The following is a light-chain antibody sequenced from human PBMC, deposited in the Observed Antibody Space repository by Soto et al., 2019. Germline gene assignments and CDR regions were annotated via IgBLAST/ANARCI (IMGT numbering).Light chain of an antibody. Sequence: QSVLTQPTSVSGSPGQSITISCTGNHNDIGTYDYVSWYQQHPGRAPRLLIHGVTTRPSGISGRFSASKSGLTASLTISVRQPEDEADYYCSSFTSNRIDVFGPGTKVTGL. CDR3: SSFTSNRIDV. V-gene: IGLV2-14*03. CDR2: GVT. CDR1: HNDIGTYDY. J-gene: IGLJ1*01.